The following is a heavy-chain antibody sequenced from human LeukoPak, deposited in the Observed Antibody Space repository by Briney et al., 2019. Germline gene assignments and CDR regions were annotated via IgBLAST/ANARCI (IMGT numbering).Heavy chain of an antibody. V-gene: IGHV3-30*18. CDR3: AKIPIPKYSSGWYYFDY. J-gene: IGHJ4*02. Sequence: GGSLRLSCAASGFTFSSYGMHWVRQAPGKGLEWVAVISYDGSNKYYADPVEGRFTISRDNSKNTLYLQMNSLRAEDTAVYYCAKIPIPKYSSGWYYFDYWGQGTLVTVSS. CDR1: GFTFSSYG. CDR2: ISYDGSNK. D-gene: IGHD6-19*01.